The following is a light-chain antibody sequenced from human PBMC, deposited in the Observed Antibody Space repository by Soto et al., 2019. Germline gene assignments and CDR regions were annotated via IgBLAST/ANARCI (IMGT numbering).Light chain of an antibody. J-gene: IGLJ2*01. CDR3: SSYTSISTLV. CDR2: DVS. V-gene: IGLV2-14*01. Sequence: QSVLTQPASVSGSPGQSITISCTGTSSDVGGYNYVSWYQQHPGKAPKLMIYDVSNRPSGVSNRFSGSKSGNTASLTISELQAEDEADYHCSSYTSISTLVFGGGTKLTVL. CDR1: SSDVGGYNY.